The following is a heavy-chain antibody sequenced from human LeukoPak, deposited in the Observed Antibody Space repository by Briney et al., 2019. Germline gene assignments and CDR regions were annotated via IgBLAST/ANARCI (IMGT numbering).Heavy chain of an antibody. Sequence: SGTLSLTCAVSGGSISSSNWWSWVRQPPGKGLEWIGEIYHSGSTNYNPSLKSRVTISVDTSKNQFSLELSSVTAADTAVYYCARRSRGNGSLDYWGQGTLVTVSS. CDR2: IYHSGST. CDR1: GGSISSSNW. CDR3: ARRSRGNGSLDY. D-gene: IGHD3-10*01. J-gene: IGHJ4*02. V-gene: IGHV4-4*02.